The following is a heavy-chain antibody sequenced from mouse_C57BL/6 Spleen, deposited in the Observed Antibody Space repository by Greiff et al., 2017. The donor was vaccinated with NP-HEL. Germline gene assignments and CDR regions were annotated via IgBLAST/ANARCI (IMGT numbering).Heavy chain of an antibody. CDR1: GYAFSSYW. J-gene: IGHJ2*01. CDR3: AREDDGYRYFDY. CDR2: IYPGDGDT. D-gene: IGHD2-3*01. V-gene: IGHV1-80*01. Sequence: QVQLQQSGAELVKPGASVKISCKASGYAFSSYWMNWVKQRPGKGLEWIGQIYPGDGDTNYNGKFKGKATLTSDKSSSTAYMQLSSLTSEDSAVYFCAREDDGYRYFDYWGQGTTLTVSS.